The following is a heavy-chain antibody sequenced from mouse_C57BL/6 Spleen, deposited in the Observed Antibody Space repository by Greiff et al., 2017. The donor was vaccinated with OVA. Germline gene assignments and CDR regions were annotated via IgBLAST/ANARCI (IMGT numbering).Heavy chain of an antibody. Sequence: QVQLQQPGAELVKPGASVKLSCKASGYTFTSYWMQWVKQRPGQGLEWIGEIDPSDSYTNYNQKFKGKATLTVDTSSSTAYMQLSSLTSEDSAVYYCARGTGNYAMDYWGQGTSVTVSS. CDR2: IDPSDSYT. D-gene: IGHD4-1*01. CDR1: GYTFTSYW. V-gene: IGHV1-50*01. J-gene: IGHJ4*01. CDR3: ARGTGNYAMDY.